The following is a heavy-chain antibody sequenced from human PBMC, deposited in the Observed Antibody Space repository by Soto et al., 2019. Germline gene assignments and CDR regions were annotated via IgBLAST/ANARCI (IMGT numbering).Heavy chain of an antibody. Sequence: GASVKVSCKASGGTFNSYAISWVRQAPGQGLEWMGGIIPILGRPSYAQKFQGRVTITADEPASTAYMELSRLRSDDTAVYYCARANTDDYYDSSGYYRHYFDYWGQGTLVTVSS. CDR3: ARANTDDYYDSSGYYRHYFDY. J-gene: IGHJ4*02. V-gene: IGHV1-69*10. CDR1: GGTFNSYA. D-gene: IGHD3-22*01. CDR2: IIPILGRP.